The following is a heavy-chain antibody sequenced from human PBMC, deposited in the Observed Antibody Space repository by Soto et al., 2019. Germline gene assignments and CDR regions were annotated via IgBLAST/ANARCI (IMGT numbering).Heavy chain of an antibody. Sequence: EVQLVESGGGLVQPGGSLRLSCAASGFSFSGHDMHWVRQAAGKGLEWVSGAGRVGDTYYSASVKGRFTVSREDAWNSFYLQMYSLGAGDTAVYYCAVRFCSGGSCPGIGLDLWGQGTLVTVSS. CDR1: GFSFSGHD. CDR2: AGRVGDT. J-gene: IGHJ5*02. D-gene: IGHD2-15*01. V-gene: IGHV3-13*01. CDR3: AVRFCSGGSCPGIGLDL.